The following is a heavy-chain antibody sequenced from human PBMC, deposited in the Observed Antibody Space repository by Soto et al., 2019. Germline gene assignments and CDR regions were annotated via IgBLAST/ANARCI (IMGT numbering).Heavy chain of an antibody. CDR3: ARYFWSGQLPFYFDQ. J-gene: IGHJ4*02. CDR2: ISAYNGNT. Sequence: QVLLVQSGAVVKKPGASVKVSCKASGYTFNSYGVSWVRQAPGQGLEWMGWISAYNGNTKYSQNLQGRVTMTIDTTTSSAYLEVRSLRSDDTAIYYCARYFWSGQLPFYFDQWGQGTLVTVSS. V-gene: IGHV1-18*01. CDR1: GYTFNSYG. D-gene: IGHD3-3*01.